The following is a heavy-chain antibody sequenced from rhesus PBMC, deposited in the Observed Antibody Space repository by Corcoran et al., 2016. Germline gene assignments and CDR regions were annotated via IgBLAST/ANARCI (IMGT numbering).Heavy chain of an antibody. D-gene: IGHD1-1-1*01. J-gene: IGHJ4*01. Sequence: QVQLQESGPGLVKPSETLSLTCAVSGYSISSNYWSWIRQPPGKGLEWIGDIHGSSVSTSTNPSLNSRVTISPDTSKNQFSLKLSSVTAADTAVYYCALIAGISFYYFDYWGQGVLVTVSS. CDR3: ALIAGISFYYFDY. CDR2: IHGSSVST. CDR1: GYSISSNY. V-gene: IGHV4-147*01.